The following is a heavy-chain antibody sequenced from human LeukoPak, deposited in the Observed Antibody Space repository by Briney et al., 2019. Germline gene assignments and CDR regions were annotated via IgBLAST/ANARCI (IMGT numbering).Heavy chain of an antibody. D-gene: IGHD3-22*01. J-gene: IGHJ4*02. CDR3: ARGENYYDNSGYDY. Sequence: SETLSLTCAVYGGSFSGYYWYWTRQPPGKGLDWMGEINHSGTTNYNPSLKSRVTISVDTSKNLFSLKLSSVTAADTAVYYCARGENYYDNSGYDYWGQGTLVTVSS. V-gene: IGHV4-34*01. CDR1: GGSFSGYY. CDR2: INHSGTT.